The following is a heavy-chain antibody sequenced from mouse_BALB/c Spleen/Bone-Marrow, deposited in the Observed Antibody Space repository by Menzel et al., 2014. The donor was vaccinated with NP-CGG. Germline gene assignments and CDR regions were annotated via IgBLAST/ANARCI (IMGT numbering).Heavy chain of an antibody. Sequence: VQLQQSGAELVKPGASVKLSCTASGFNIKDTYMHWVKQRPEQGLEWIGRIDPANGSTKYDPKFQGKATITADTSSNTAYLQLSSLTSEDTAVYYCAGLRPRFEFAYWGQGTLVTVSA. CDR3: AGLRPRFEFAY. CDR1: GFNIKDTY. CDR2: IDPANGST. V-gene: IGHV14-3*02. D-gene: IGHD2-4*01. J-gene: IGHJ3*01.